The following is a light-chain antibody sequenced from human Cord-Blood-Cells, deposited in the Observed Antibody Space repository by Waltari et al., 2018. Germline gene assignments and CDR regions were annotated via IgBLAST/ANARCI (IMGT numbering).Light chain of an antibody. V-gene: IGLV2-14*03. CDR2: DVS. CDR3: SSYTSSSSYV. J-gene: IGLJ1*01. CDR1: SSDVGGYNY. Sequence: QSALTQPASVSGSPGQSITIYCTGTSSDVGGYNYVSWYQQHPGKAPKLMIYDVSNRPSGVSNRFSGSKSGNTASLTISGLQAEDEVDYYCSSYTSSSSYVFGTGTKVTVL.